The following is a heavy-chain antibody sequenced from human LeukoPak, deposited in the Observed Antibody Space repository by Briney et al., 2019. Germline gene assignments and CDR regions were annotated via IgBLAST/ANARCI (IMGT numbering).Heavy chain of an antibody. J-gene: IGHJ2*01. CDR1: GFTVSSNY. V-gene: IGHV3-53*01. CDR2: FYSGGST. D-gene: IGHD1-26*01. CDR3: AREKLGCWYFDL. Sequence: PGGSLRLSCAASGFTVSSNYMNWVRQAPGKGLEWVSVFYSGGSTYYADSVKGRFTISRDNSKNTLYLQMNSLRAEDTAVYYCAREKLGCWYFDLWGRGTLVTVSS.